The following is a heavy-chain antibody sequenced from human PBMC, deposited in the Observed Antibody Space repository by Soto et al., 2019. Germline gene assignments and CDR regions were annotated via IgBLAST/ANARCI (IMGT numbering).Heavy chain of an antibody. CDR3: ARRRYRYAFDF. V-gene: IGHV4-59*01. CDR1: GGSPSSYY. CDR2: IDYSVST. Sequence: SETLSLTCIVSGGSPSSYYWSWIRQSPGKGLEWIGTIDYSVSTSYRTSLKRPVTISIDTSKNQFSLKLISVAAADTAVYYCARRRYRYAFDFWGQGTLVTVSS. J-gene: IGHJ4*02. D-gene: IGHD5-18*01.